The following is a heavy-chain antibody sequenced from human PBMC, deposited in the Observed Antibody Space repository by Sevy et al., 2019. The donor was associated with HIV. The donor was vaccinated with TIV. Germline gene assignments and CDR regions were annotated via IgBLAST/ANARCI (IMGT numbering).Heavy chain of an antibody. CDR3: ATHAGIAAAGRVFDY. J-gene: IGHJ4*02. CDR1: GFTFSDHY. D-gene: IGHD6-13*01. Sequence: GGSLRLSCAASGFTFSDHYMESVRQAPGKGLEWVGRIRNKADSYTTEYAASVKGRFTISRDDSKNSLYLLMNSLKTEDTAVYYCATHAGIAAAGRVFDYWGQGTLVTVSS. V-gene: IGHV3-72*01. CDR2: IRNKADSYTT.